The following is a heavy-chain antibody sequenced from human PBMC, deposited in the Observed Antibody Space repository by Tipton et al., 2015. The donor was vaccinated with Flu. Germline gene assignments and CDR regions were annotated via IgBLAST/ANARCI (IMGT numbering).Heavy chain of an antibody. J-gene: IGHJ5*02. D-gene: IGHD4-11*01. CDR2: IKQDGSEK. V-gene: IGHV3-7*01. Sequence: GSLRLSCAASGFTFSSYWMSWVRQAPGKGLEWVAKIKQDGSEKYCVDSVKGRFTISRDNAKNSLYLQMHSLRAEDTAVYYCARGTTTFQRQDRFDPWGQGTLVTVSS. CDR3: ARGTTTFQRQDRFDP. CDR1: GFTFSSYW.